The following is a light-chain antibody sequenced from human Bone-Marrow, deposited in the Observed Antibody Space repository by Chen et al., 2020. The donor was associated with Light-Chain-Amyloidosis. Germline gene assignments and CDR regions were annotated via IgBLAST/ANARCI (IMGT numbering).Light chain of an antibody. CDR1: SSHIGINY. V-gene: IGLV1-47*01. J-gene: IGLJ1*01. CDR2: RNN. Sequence: QSVLTQPPSASGTPGQRGTIACSGASSHIGINYVYWYQPFPGASPQLLIHRNNPRPSGVPDRFPASKSGTAAFLAISGLRSEDEADYYCAAWDGSLSGYVFGTGTKVIVL. CDR3: AAWDGSLSGYV.